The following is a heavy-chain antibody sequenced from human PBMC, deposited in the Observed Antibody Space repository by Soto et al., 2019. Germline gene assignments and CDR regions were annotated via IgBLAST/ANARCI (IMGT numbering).Heavy chain of an antibody. V-gene: IGHV3-30*04. CDR2: LSYDGSNA. CDR1: GFTITNHA. CDR3: ARDRIVGSQDQFNAFDI. J-gene: IGHJ3*02. D-gene: IGHD1-26*01. Sequence: QVQLVESGGGVVQPGRSLRLSCAASGFTITNHAMHWVRQAPGKGLEWAAVLSYDGSNAYYADSVKGRFTISRDSPTNTLSLENISLGPEESSLYYCARDRIVGSQDQFNAFDIWGQRTMVTVSS.